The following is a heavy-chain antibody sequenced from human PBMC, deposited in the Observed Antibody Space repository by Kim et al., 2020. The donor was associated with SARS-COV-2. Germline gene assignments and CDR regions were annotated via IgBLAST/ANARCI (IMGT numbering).Heavy chain of an antibody. V-gene: IGHV3-33*06. Sequence: GGSLRLSCAASGFTFSSYGMHWVRQAPVKGLEWVAVIWYDGSNKYYADSVKGRFTISRYNSKHTLYLQMNSLRAEDTAVYYCAKDFQDAYGAYWYHGMD. CDR3: AKDFQDAYGAYWYHGMD. J-gene: IGHJ6*01. D-gene: IGHD4-17*01. CDR2: IWYDGSNK. CDR1: GFTFSSYG.